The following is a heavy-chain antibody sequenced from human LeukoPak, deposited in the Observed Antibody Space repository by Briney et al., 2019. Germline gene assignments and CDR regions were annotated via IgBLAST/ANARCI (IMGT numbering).Heavy chain of an antibody. CDR1: GGTFSSYA. J-gene: IGHJ4*02. D-gene: IGHD7-27*01. V-gene: IGHV1-69*04. CDR2: IIPILGIA. Sequence: GASVKVSCKASGGTFSSYAISWVRQAPGQGLEWMGRIIPILGIANYAQKFQGRVTTTADKSTSTAYMELSSLRSEDTAVYYCASLTGEDGYWGQGTLVTVSS. CDR3: ASLTGEDGY.